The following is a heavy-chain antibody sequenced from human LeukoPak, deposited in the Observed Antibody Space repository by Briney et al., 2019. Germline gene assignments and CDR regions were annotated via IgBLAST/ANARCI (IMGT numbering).Heavy chain of an antibody. CDR2: IYYSGST. J-gene: IGHJ2*01. D-gene: IGHD4-11*01. Sequence: PSETLSLTCTVSGGSISSSSYYWGWIRQPSGKGLEWIGSIYYSGSTYYNPSLKSRVTISVDTSKNQFSLKLSSVTAADTAVYYCARFYPYDYSNYRMIGYFVLWGRGTLVTVSS. CDR1: GGSISSSSYY. V-gene: IGHV4-39*01. CDR3: ARFYPYDYSNYRMIGYFVL.